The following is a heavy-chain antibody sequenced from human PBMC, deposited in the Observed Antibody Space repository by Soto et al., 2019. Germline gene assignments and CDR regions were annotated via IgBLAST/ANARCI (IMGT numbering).Heavy chain of an antibody. J-gene: IGHJ4*02. CDR3: ATNYGSGYRAFDF. V-gene: IGHV1-69*04. CDR1: GYTFTSYG. Sequence: SVNVSCKTFGYTFTSYGIGWARQAPGLGLEWLGRINPILSMSNYAQYFQGRVTITADKSTSTAYMELSSLRSEDTAMYYCATNYGSGYRAFDFWGQGALVTVSS. D-gene: IGHD3-10*01. CDR2: INPILSMS.